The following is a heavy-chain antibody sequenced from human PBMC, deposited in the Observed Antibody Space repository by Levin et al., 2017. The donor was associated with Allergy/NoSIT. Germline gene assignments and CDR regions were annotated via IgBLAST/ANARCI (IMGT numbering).Heavy chain of an antibody. V-gene: IGHV3-23*01. D-gene: IGHD4-17*01. CDR1: GFTFSSYA. CDR3: AKSGGYGDYVEGPDY. CDR2: ISGSGGST. J-gene: IGHJ4*02. Sequence: GESLKISCAASGFTFSSYAMSWVRQAPGKGLEWVSAISGSGGSTYYADSVKGRFTISRDNSKNTLYLQMNSLRAEDTAVYYCAKSGGYGDYVEGPDYWGQGTLVTVSS.